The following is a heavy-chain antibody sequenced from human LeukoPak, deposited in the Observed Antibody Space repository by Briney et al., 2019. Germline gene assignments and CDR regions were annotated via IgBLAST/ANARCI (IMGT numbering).Heavy chain of an antibody. CDR3: AKDGGGWYTSGWYYFDY. CDR1: GFTFNNYA. J-gene: IGHJ4*02. V-gene: IGHV3-23*01. D-gene: IGHD6-19*01. Sequence: GGSLRLSCAASGFTFNNYAMSWVRQAPGKGLEWVSTISGGGVNTYYTDSVKGRFTISRDNSNNALYLQMRSLRAEDTAVYYCAKDGGGWYTSGWYYFDYWGQGTLVTVSS. CDR2: ISGGGVNT.